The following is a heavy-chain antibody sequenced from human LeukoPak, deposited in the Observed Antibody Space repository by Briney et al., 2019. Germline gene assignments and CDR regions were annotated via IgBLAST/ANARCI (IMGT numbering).Heavy chain of an antibody. V-gene: IGHV3-15*07. CDR2: IKSKTEGGTT. CDR3: TTAYYGSGSYSYYYYGMDV. Sequence: GRSLRLSCAASGFTFSNAWMNWVRQAPGKGLEWVGRIKSKTEGGTTDYAAPVKGRFTISRDDSKNTLYLQMNSLKTEDTAVYYCTTAYYGSGSYSYYYYGMDVWGQGTTVTVSS. D-gene: IGHD3-10*01. J-gene: IGHJ6*02. CDR1: GFTFSNAW.